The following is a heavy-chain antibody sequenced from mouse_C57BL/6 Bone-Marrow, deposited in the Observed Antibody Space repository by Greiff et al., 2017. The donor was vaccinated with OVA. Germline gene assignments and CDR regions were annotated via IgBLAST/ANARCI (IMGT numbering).Heavy chain of an antibody. J-gene: IGHJ2*01. CDR1: GYTFTDYY. CDR3: ARTFYYFDY. Sequence: EVQLQQSGPELVKPGASVKISCKASGYTFTDYYMNWVKQSHGKSLEWIGDINPNNGGTSYNQKFKGKATLTVDKSSSTAYMELRSLTSEDSAVYYCARTFYYFDYGGQGTTLTVSS. V-gene: IGHV1-26*01. CDR2: INPNNGGT.